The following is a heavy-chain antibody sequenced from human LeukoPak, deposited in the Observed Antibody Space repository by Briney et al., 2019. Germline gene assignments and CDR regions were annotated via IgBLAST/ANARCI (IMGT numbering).Heavy chain of an antibody. CDR3: ARVIASMGYGFDY. CDR1: GFTFSAYE. CDR2: IYYSGST. V-gene: IGHV4-38-2*01. D-gene: IGHD3-22*01. J-gene: IGHJ4*02. Sequence: GSLRLSCAASGFTFSAYEMNWVRQPPGKGLEWIGSIYYSGSTYYNPSLKSRVTISVDTSKNQFSLKLSSVTAADTAVYYCARVIASMGYGFDYWGQGTLVTVSS.